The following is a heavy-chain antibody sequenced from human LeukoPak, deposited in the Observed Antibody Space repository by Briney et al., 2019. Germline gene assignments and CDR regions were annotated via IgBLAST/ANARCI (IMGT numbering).Heavy chain of an antibody. CDR1: GYTFTSYD. D-gene: IGHD3-10*01. CDR2: MNPNSGNT. Sequence: ASVKVSCKASGYTFTSYDINWVRQATGQGLEWMGWMNPNSGNTGYAQKFQGRVTMTRNTSISTAYMELSSLRSDDTAVYYCARGSDYYTPSGAHYYYMDVWGKGTTVTVSS. CDR3: ARGSDYYTPSGAHYYYMDV. J-gene: IGHJ6*03. V-gene: IGHV1-8*01.